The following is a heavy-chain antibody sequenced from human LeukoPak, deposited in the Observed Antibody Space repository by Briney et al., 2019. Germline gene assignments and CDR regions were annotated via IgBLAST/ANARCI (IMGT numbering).Heavy chain of an antibody. CDR3: ARGVVETIFGVVISTNWFDP. V-gene: IGHV1-8*03. Sequence: GASVKVSCKASGYTFTSYDINWVRQATGQGLEWMGWMNPNSGNTGYAQKFQGRVTITRNTSISTAYMELSSLRSEDTAVYYCARGVVETIFGVVISTNWFDPWDQGTLVTVSS. D-gene: IGHD3-3*01. CDR1: GYTFTSYD. J-gene: IGHJ5*02. CDR2: MNPNSGNT.